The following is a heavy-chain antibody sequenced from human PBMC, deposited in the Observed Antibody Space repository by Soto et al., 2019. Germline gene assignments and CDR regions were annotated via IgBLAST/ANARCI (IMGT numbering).Heavy chain of an antibody. J-gene: IGHJ6*02. CDR1: GGSISSGGYY. CDR2: IYYSGST. Sequence: QVQLQESGPGLVKPSQTLSLTCTVSGGSISSGGYYWSWIRQHPGKGLEWIGYIYYSGSTYYNPSLKSRVTISVDTSKHQFSLKLSSVTAADTAVYYCARSYGSGSYNYGMDVWGQGTTVTVSS. V-gene: IGHV4-31*03. CDR3: ARSYGSGSYNYGMDV. D-gene: IGHD3-10*01.